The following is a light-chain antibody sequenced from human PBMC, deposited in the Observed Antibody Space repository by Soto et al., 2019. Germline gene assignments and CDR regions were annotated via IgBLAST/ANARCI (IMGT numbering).Light chain of an antibody. CDR3: QQDGSSSWT. CDR2: GAS. V-gene: IGKV3-20*01. Sequence: EIVLTQSPGTLSLSPGERATLSCRASQSVSSSYLAWYQQKPGQAPRLLIYGASSRATGIPDRFSGSGSGTDFTLTISRLEPEDFAVHYCQQDGSSSWTFGQGTKVEIK. J-gene: IGKJ1*01. CDR1: QSVSSSY.